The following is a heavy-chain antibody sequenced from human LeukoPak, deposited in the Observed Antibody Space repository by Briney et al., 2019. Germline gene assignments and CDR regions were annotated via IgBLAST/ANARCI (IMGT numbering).Heavy chain of an antibody. V-gene: IGHV2-5*02. D-gene: IGHD3-22*01. J-gene: IGHJ4*02. CDR2: IYWDDDK. Sequence: ESGPTLVKPTQTLTLTCSFSGFSLSTSGMSVGWIRQPPGTALEWLALIYWDDDKRYSPSLKSRLTITKDTSENQVVLTMTNMDPVDTATYYCAHAGYYYDRDGTPTPFTFDYWGQGTLVTVSS. CDR1: GFSLSTSGMS. CDR3: AHAGYYYDRDGTPTPFTFDY.